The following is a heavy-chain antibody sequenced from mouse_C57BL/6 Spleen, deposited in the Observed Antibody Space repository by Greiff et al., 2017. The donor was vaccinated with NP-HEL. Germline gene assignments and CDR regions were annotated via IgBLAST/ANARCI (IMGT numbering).Heavy chain of an antibody. CDR1: GFNIKDYY. Sequence: EVQLQESGAELVKPGASVKLSCTASGFNIKDYYMHWVKQRTEQGLEWIGRIDPEDGDTKYAPTFQGKATITADTSSNTAYLQLSSLTSEDTAVYYCALGVYGNWDYYAMDYWGQGTSVTVSS. CDR2: IDPEDGDT. D-gene: IGHD2-1*01. V-gene: IGHV14-2*01. CDR3: ALGVYGNWDYYAMDY. J-gene: IGHJ4*01.